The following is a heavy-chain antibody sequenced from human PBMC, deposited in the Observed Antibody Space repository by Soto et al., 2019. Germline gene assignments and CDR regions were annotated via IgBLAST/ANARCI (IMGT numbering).Heavy chain of an antibody. V-gene: IGHV4-30-2*01. CDR2: TYHSGNP. J-gene: IGHJ4*02. Sequence: SETLSLTCDVSGDTISTGGYTWAWIRQPPGKALEWIGHTYHSGNPYYNPSLKSRVIISVDRSKNQFSLKVRSVTAEDTAVYYCAKVRLYDILTGYLGFDYWGQGTLVTVSS. CDR1: GDTISTGGYT. CDR3: AKVRLYDILTGYLGFDY. D-gene: IGHD3-9*01.